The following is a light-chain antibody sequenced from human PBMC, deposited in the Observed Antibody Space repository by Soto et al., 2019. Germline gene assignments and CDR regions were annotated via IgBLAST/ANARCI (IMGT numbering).Light chain of an antibody. V-gene: IGLV2-14*01. J-gene: IGLJ1*01. Sequence: QSALTQPTSVSGSPGQSITISFTGTSSDVGGRDHVSWYQQHPGKAPKLMIYDVSNRPSGVSNRFSGSKSGNTASLTISGLQAEDEADYYCCSYTTSTTGVFGTGTKLTVL. CDR2: DVS. CDR1: SSDVGGRDH. CDR3: CSYTTSTTGV.